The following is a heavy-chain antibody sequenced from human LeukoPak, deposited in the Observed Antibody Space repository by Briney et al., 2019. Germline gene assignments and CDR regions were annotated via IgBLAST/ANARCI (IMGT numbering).Heavy chain of an antibody. Sequence: GESLRLSCATSGFSFTDYSMNWVRQAPGKGLEWISNIRTTAEGAKYAYYAYSVKGRVTISRDDGKNTLYLHMNSLRDDDTAVYYCATDQRYAFDYWGQGILVTVSS. CDR3: ATDQRYAFDY. CDR1: GFSFTDYS. D-gene: IGHD3-9*01. J-gene: IGHJ4*02. V-gene: IGHV3-48*02. CDR2: IRTTAEGAKYA.